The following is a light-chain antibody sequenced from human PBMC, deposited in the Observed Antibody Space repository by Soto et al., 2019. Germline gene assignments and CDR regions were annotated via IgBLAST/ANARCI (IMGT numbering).Light chain of an antibody. CDR3: QQYASSPLT. CDR2: GAS. J-gene: IGKJ4*01. V-gene: IGKV3-20*01. Sequence: EIVLTQSPGTLSVSPGERATLSCRASQSVGRNYLAWYQRKPGQAPRLLINGASSRATGIPDRFSGSGSGTDFTLTISRLEPEDFAVYYCQQYASSPLTFGGETKVETK. CDR1: QSVGRNY.